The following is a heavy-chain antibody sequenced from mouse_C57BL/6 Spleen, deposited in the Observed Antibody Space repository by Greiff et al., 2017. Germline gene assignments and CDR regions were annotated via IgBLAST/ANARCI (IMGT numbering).Heavy chain of an antibody. CDR1: GYTFTSYT. Sequence: VQLQQSGAELARPGASVKMSCKASGYTFTSYTMHWVKQRPGQGLEWIGYINPSSGYTKYNQKFKDKATLTADKSSSTAYMQLSSLTSEDSAVXYCARKPPYGYDEGWFAYWGQGTLVTVSA. D-gene: IGHD2-2*01. CDR2: INPSSGYT. J-gene: IGHJ3*01. CDR3: ARKPPYGYDEGWFAY. V-gene: IGHV1-4*01.